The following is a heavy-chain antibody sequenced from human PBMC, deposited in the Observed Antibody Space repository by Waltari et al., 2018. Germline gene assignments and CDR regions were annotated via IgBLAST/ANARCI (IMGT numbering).Heavy chain of an antibody. Sequence: EVQVVESGGGLVQPGGSLRLSCEASGFTFSSYYMQWVRQAPGRGLEWISSIDNSGSTMYYADSVKGRFTISRDNAKSSLFLQMNSLRAEDTAVYYCARPSTEYYYYYYYMDVWGKGTTVTVS. J-gene: IGHJ6*03. CDR1: GFTFSSYY. CDR2: IDNSGSTM. CDR3: ARPSTEYYYYYYYMDV. V-gene: IGHV3-48*03.